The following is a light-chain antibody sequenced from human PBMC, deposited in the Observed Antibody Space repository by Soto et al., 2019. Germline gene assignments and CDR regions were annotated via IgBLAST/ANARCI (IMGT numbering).Light chain of an antibody. V-gene: IGKV3-11*01. Sequence: EIVLTQSPATLSLSPGERATLSCRASQSVSSYLAWYQQKPGQAPRLLMYEASNRATGIPARFSGGGSGTDFTLTISSLEPEDFAIYYCQQYGSSAYTFGQGTKVDIK. CDR3: QQYGSSAYT. CDR1: QSVSSY. CDR2: EAS. J-gene: IGKJ2*01.